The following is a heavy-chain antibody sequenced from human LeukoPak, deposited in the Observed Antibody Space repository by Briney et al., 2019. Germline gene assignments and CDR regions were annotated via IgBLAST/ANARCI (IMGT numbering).Heavy chain of an antibody. CDR1: GYSISSGYY. Sequence: SETLSLTCAVSGYSISSGYYWGWIRQPPGKGLEWVGSIYHSGSTYYNPSLKSRVTISVDTSKNQFSLKLSSVTAADTAVYYCASEVVAATLDYWGQGTLVTVSS. D-gene: IGHD2-15*01. CDR3: ASEVVAATLDY. J-gene: IGHJ4*02. CDR2: IYHSGST. V-gene: IGHV4-38-2*01.